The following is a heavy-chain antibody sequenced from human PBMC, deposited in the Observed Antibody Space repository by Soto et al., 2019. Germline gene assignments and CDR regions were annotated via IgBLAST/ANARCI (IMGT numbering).Heavy chain of an antibody. D-gene: IGHD5-12*01. J-gene: IGHJ5*02. CDR2: TYYRSRFFS. CDR3: AKGDNLGPKTGYAFDP. Sequence: PSQTLSLTCAISGDSVSSYSAAWNWIRQSPSGGLEWLGRTYYRSRFFSDYAESVKSRIIINPDTSKNQFSLQLKSVTPEDTAVYFCAKGDNLGPKTGYAFDPWGQGIMVTVS. CDR1: GDSVSSYSAA. V-gene: IGHV6-1*01.